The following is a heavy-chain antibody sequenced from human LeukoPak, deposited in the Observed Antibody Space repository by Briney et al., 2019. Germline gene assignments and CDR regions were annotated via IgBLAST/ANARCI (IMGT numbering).Heavy chain of an antibody. CDR2: IYYSGST. CDR1: GGSISSYY. CDR3: ARHGGEVAAWDYYGMDV. J-gene: IGHJ6*02. Sequence: PSETLSLTCTVSGGSISSYYWSWIRQPPGKGLEWIGYIYYSGSTNYNPSLKSRVTISVDTSKNQFSLRLSSVTAADTAVYYCARHGGEVAAWDYYGMDVWGQGTTVTVSS. D-gene: IGHD5-12*01. V-gene: IGHV4-59*08.